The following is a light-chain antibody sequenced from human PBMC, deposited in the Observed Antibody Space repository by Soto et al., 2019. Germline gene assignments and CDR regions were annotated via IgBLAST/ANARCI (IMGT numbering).Light chain of an antibody. CDR2: ELT. V-gene: IGLV2-8*01. Sequence: QSVLTQPPSASGSPGQSVTISCTGTSSDVGAYNYVSWYQQHPGKAPKLMIFELTRRPSGVPDRFSGSKFGNTASLTVSGLQAEDEADYYCASYGGNNNLLFGGGTKVTVL. J-gene: IGLJ2*01. CDR3: ASYGGNNNLL. CDR1: SSDVGAYNY.